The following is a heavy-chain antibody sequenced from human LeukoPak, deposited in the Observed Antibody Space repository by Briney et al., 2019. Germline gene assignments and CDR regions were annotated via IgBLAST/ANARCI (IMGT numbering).Heavy chain of an antibody. CDR3: ARGGDFWSGYYGYYFDY. D-gene: IGHD3-3*01. CDR1: GYTFTGYY. Sequence: ASVKVSCKASGYTFTGYYMHWVRQAPGQGLEWMGGIIPIFGTANYAQKFQGRVTITTDESTSTAYMELSSLRSEDTAVYYCARGGDFWSGYYGYYFDYWGQGTLVTVSS. V-gene: IGHV1-69*05. CDR2: IIPIFGTA. J-gene: IGHJ4*02.